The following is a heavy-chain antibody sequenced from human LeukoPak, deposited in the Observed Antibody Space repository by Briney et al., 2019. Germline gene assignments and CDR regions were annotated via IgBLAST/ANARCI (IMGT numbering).Heavy chain of an antibody. CDR1: GFAFSTYA. Sequence: GGSLRLSCAASGFAFSTYAMTWVRQAPGKGLEWVSAISPRGDKTYYADSVKGRFTISRDNSKNTLYLQMNSLRAEDTATYFCAKERSAGWPFDYWGQGTLVTVSS. J-gene: IGHJ4*02. CDR3: AKERSAGWPFDY. CDR2: ISPRGDKT. D-gene: IGHD6-19*01. V-gene: IGHV3-23*01.